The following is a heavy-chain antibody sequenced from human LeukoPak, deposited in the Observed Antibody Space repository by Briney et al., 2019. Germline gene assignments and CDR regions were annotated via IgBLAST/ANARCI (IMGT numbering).Heavy chain of an antibody. V-gene: IGHV3-23*01. J-gene: IGHJ4*02. CDR3: AKTSSSWFHDY. CDR2: ISGSGGST. CDR1: GFTFSSYA. Sequence: GGSLRLSCAASGFTFSSYAMSWVRQAPGKGLEWVSGISGSGGSTYYADSVKGRFTISRDNSKNTLYLRMNSLRAEDTAVYYCAKTSSSWFHDYWGQGTLVTVSS. D-gene: IGHD6-13*01.